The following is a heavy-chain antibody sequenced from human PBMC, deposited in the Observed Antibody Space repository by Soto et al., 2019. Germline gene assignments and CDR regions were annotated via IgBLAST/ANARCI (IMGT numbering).Heavy chain of an antibody. V-gene: IGHV4-31*03. CDR1: GASVTTHDYY. CDR2: AYYAGTT. Sequence: QVQLQESGPGLVKPSQTLSLTCSVSGASVTTHDYYWAWIRQHPGKGLEWIGYAYYAGTTYYNPSLKSRAAISAETSSNRFSLNLTSVTAADTAVYYCARAALYNRGHCWFDPWGQGTLVTVSS. CDR3: ARAALYNRGHCWFDP. D-gene: IGHD1-1*01. J-gene: IGHJ5*02.